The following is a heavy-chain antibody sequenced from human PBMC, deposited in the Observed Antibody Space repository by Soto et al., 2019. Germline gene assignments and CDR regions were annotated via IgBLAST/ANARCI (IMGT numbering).Heavy chain of an antibody. V-gene: IGHV1-69*01. CDR3: AGVSLRGKLLGNFDY. Sequence: QVQLVQSGAEVKKPGSSVKVSCKASGGTFNTHTISWVRQAPGQGLEWMGGIIPIFGTTNYAQNFQGRVTITADESTSTASMELSSLISEDTAGYYGAGVSLRGKLLGNFDYWGQGTLVTVSS. CDR2: IIPIFGTT. D-gene: IGHD3-10*01. J-gene: IGHJ4*02. CDR1: GGTFNTHT.